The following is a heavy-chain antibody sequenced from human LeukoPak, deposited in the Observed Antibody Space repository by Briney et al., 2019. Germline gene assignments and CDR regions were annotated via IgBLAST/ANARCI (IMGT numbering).Heavy chain of an antibody. CDR1: GFTFSSYA. Sequence: PGGSLRLSCAASGFTFSSYAMSWVRQAPGKGLEWVSAISGSGGSTYYADSVKGRFTISRDNSKNTLYLQMNSLRAEDTAVYYCAKETENSTPYIAAAGTIDFDYWGQGTLVTVSS. CDR3: AKETENSTPYIAAAGTIDFDY. D-gene: IGHD6-13*01. J-gene: IGHJ4*02. CDR2: ISGSGGST. V-gene: IGHV3-23*01.